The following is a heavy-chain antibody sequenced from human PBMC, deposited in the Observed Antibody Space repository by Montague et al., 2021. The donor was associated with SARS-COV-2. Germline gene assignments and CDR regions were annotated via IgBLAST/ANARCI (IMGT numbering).Heavy chain of an antibody. V-gene: IGHV4-59*01. CDR1: GGSISNNY. CDR3: AAYGVTNYLEY. Sequence: SETLSLTCTVSGGSISNNYWNWLRQSPSKGLEWLGYTYYSGDNANYNPSLESRATISVDTSRKHFSLKLKSVTTADTAVYYCAAYGVTNYLEYWGQGILVTVSS. CDR2: TYYSGDNA. D-gene: IGHD4-17*01. J-gene: IGHJ4*02.